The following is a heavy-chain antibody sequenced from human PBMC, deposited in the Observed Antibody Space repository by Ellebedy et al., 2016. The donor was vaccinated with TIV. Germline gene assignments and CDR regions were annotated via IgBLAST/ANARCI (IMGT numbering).Heavy chain of an antibody. J-gene: IGHJ5*02. Sequence: GESLKISCVASGFSFRSYWMSWVRQAPGKGLEWVVSIRQDGNEKDYLDSVKGRFTISRDNGKNSLDLQMNSLRVEDSALYYCAREGAYGDYAQVSFPFDPWGQGTLVIVSS. D-gene: IGHD4-17*01. V-gene: IGHV3-7*01. CDR3: AREGAYGDYAQVSFPFDP. CDR1: GFSFRSYW. CDR2: IRQDGNEK.